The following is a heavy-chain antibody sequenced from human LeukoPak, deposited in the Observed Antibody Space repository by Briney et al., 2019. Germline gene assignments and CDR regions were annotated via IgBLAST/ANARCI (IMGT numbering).Heavy chain of an antibody. J-gene: IGHJ4*02. V-gene: IGHV3-33*01. CDR3: ARGVGSGSRLRAGDY. CDR1: GFTFNRFG. Sequence: PGGSLRLSCATSGFTFNRFGMHWVRQAPGKGLEWVAVIWYDGSNKDYADSVKGRFTISRDNSKNTLYLQMNSLRAEDTAVYYCARGVGSGSRLRAGDYWGQGTLVTVSS. D-gene: IGHD1-26*01. CDR2: IWYDGSNK.